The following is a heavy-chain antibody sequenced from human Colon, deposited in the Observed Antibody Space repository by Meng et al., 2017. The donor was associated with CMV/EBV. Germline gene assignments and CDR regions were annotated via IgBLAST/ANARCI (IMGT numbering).Heavy chain of an antibody. Sequence: ESLKISCAGSGFMFNRFWMNWVRQAPGKGLEWIGYIYYSGSTHYNPSLEGRVDISIDTSRKHFSLKMTSVTAADTATYYCARDNGDYYYGMDVWGQGTTVTVSS. V-gene: IGHV4-59*01. J-gene: IGHJ6*02. D-gene: IGHD3-16*02. CDR3: ARDNGDYYYGMDV. CDR2: IYYSGST. CDR1: GFMFNRFW.